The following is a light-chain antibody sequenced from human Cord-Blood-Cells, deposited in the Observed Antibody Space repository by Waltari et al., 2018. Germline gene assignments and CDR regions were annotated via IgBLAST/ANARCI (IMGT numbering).Light chain of an antibody. CDR2: DAS. CDR3: QQYDNLLLT. CDR1: QDSSNY. V-gene: IGKV1-33*01. J-gene: IGKJ3*01. Sequence: DIQMTQSPSSLSASVGDRVTITCQASQDSSNYLNWYQQKPGKAPKLLIYDASNLETGVPSRFSGSGSGTDFTFTISSLQPEDIATYYCQQYDNLLLTFGPGTKVDIK.